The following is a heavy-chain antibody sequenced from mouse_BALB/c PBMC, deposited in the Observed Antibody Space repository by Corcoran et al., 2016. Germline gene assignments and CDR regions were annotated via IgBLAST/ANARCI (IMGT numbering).Heavy chain of an antibody. V-gene: IGHV9-1*02. CDR2: INTYTGEP. CDR1: GYTFTNYG. D-gene: IGHD2-1*01. Sequence: QIQLVQSGPELKKPGETVKISCKASGYTFTNYGMNWVKQAPGKGLKWMGWINTYTGEPTYADDFKGRFAFSLETSASTAYLQINNFKNEDMATYFCARWGGNYYFDYWGQGTTLTVSS. J-gene: IGHJ2*01. CDR3: ARWGGNYYFDY.